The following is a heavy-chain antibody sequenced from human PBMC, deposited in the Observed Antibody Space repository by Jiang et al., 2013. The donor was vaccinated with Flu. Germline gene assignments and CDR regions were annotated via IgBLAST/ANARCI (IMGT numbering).Heavy chain of an antibody. CDR2: IYHSGST. V-gene: IGHV4-4*02. D-gene: IGHD6-25*01. J-gene: IGHJ4*02. CDR3: ASYTRVSAGPPRC. Sequence: GPGLVKPSGTLSLTCAVSGGSISSSNWWSWVRQPPGKGLEWIGEIYHSGSTNYNPSLKSRVTISVDKSKNQFSLKLSSVTAADTAVYYCASYTRVSAGPPRCWGQGTLVTVSS. CDR1: GGSISSSNW.